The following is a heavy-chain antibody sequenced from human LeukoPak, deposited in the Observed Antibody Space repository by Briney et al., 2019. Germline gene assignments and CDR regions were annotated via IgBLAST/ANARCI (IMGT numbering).Heavy chain of an antibody. Sequence: VASVKVSCKASGYTFTSYGISWVRQAPGQGLEWMGWISAYNGNTNYAQKLQGRVTMTTDTSTSTAYMELRSLRSDDTAVYYCARVEYQQYYYYYMDVWGKGTTVTISS. CDR3: ARVEYQQYYYYYMDV. V-gene: IGHV1-18*01. CDR1: GYTFTSYG. J-gene: IGHJ6*03. D-gene: IGHD2-2*01. CDR2: ISAYNGNT.